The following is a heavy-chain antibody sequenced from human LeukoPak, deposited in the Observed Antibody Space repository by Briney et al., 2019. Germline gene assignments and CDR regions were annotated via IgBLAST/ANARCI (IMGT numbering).Heavy chain of an antibody. V-gene: IGHV6-1*01. Sequence: SQTLSLTCAISGDSVSRNSATWNWIRQSPSRGLEWPGRTYYRSEWNIDYAVSVKSRIIINPDISKNQFSLQLNFVTPEDTAVYYCARVRRTGTTEGTFDYWGQGTLVTVSS. CDR3: ARVRRTGTTEGTFDY. D-gene: IGHD1-1*01. J-gene: IGHJ4*02. CDR1: GDSVSRNSAT. CDR2: TYYRSEWNI.